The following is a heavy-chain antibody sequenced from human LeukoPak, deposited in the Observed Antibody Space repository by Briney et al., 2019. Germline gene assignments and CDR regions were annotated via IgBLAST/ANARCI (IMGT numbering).Heavy chain of an antibody. D-gene: IGHD1-14*01. CDR3: ARISLTHDAFDI. CDR2: INGGGGST. J-gene: IGHJ3*02. V-gene: IGHV3-23*01. CDR1: GFTFSSYA. Sequence: GGSLRLSCAASGFTFSSYAMNWVRQAPGKGLEWVSGINGGGGSTYYADSVKGRFTISRDNSKNTLYLQMNSLRAEDTAVYYCARISLTHDAFDIWGQGTMVTVSS.